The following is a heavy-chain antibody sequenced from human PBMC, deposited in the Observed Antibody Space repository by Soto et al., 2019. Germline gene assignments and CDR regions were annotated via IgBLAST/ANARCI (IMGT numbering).Heavy chain of an antibody. CDR2: INAGNGNT. Sequence: ASEKVSCKASGYTFTSYGIHWVRQAPGQRLEWTGWINAGNGNTKYSEKFQGRVTITRDTSASTAYLELSSLRSEDTAVYYCARAPYATPAYHNYYYYGRDVCGQGHTIT. D-gene: IGHD3-16*01. CDR3: ARAPYATPAYHNYYYYGRDV. J-gene: IGHJ6*02. V-gene: IGHV1-3*01. CDR1: GYTFTSYG.